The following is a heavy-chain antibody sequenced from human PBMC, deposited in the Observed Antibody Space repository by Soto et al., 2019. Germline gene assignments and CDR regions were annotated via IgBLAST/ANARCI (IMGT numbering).Heavy chain of an antibody. D-gene: IGHD3-9*01. CDR3: ARVPPTIDILTGYYPNYYFDY. V-gene: IGHV1-18*01. Sequence: ASVKVSCKASGYTFTSYGISWVRQAPGQGLEWMGWISAYNGNTNYAQKLQGRVTMTTDTSTSTAYMELRSLRSDDTAVYYCARVPPTIDILTGYYPNYYFDYWGQGTLVTVSS. J-gene: IGHJ4*02. CDR2: ISAYNGNT. CDR1: GYTFTSYG.